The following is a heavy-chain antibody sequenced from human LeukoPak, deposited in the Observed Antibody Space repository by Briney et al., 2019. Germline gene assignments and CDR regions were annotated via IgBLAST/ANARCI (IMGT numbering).Heavy chain of an antibody. CDR1: GFTFSTYG. D-gene: IGHD1-7*01. CDR2: INWNGGST. CDR3: AKGGLELWADFGIDY. J-gene: IGHJ4*02. Sequence: QPGGSLRLSCAASGFTFSTYGIHWVRQAPGKGLEWVSGINWNGGSTGYADSVKGRFTISRDNSKNTLYLQMNSLRAEDTAVYYCAKGGLELWADFGIDYWGQGTLVTVSS. V-gene: IGHV3-NL1*01.